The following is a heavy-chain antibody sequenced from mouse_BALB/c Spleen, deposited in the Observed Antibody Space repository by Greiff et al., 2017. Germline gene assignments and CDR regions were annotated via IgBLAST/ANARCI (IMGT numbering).Heavy chain of an antibody. CDR3: ARKPLYAMDY. J-gene: IGHJ4*01. V-gene: IGHV1-54*03. Sequence: VQLQQSGAELVRPGTSVKVSCKASGYAFTNYLIEWVKQRPGQGLEWIGVINPGSGGTNYNEKFKGKATLTADKSSSTAYMQLSSLTSDDSAVYFCARKPLYAMDYWGQGTSVTVSS. CDR2: INPGSGGT. CDR1: GYAFTNYL.